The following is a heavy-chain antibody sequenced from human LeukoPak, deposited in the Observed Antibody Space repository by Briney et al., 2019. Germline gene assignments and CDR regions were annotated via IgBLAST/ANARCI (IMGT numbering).Heavy chain of an antibody. V-gene: IGHV4-59*01. CDR3: ARLAAADAFDI. CDR1: GGSFSGYY. CDR2: IYYSGST. J-gene: IGHJ3*02. D-gene: IGHD6-13*01. Sequence: SETLSLTCAVYGGSFSGYYWSWLCQPPGKGLEWIGYIYYSGSTNYNPSLKSRVTISVDTSKNQFSLKLSSVTAADTAVYYCARLAAADAFDIWGQGTMVTVSS.